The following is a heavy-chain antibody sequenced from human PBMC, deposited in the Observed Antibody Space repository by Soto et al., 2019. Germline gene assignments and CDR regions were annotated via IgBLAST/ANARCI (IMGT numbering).Heavy chain of an antibody. J-gene: IGHJ4*02. Sequence: SETLSLTCPVSGGSVSRNSYHWDWIRQPPVKGLEWIGSMYYSGATYHNPSLQRRVTISVDTSKHQFTLHLSSVTAADTAVYYCARHAAYDSVWGKSDGSDYWGQGTLVTVSS. V-gene: IGHV4-39*01. D-gene: IGHD3-16*01. CDR2: MYYSGAT. CDR1: GGSVSRNSYH. CDR3: ARHAAYDSVWGKSDGSDY.